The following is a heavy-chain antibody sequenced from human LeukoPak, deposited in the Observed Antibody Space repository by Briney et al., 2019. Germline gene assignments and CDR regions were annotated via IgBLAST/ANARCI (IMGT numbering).Heavy chain of an antibody. CDR3: AKGLERESRLDS. D-gene: IGHD1-1*01. J-gene: IGHJ4*02. CDR2: RHSDGRT. CDR1: GFIFSRYG. V-gene: IGHV3-23*01. Sequence: GGSLRLSCAASGFIFSRYGMSWVRQAPGKGLEWVSGRHSDGRTYYADSVRGRFTISSDIFKNTLYLQMNGLRADDTALYYCAKGLERESRLDSWGQGTLVTVSS.